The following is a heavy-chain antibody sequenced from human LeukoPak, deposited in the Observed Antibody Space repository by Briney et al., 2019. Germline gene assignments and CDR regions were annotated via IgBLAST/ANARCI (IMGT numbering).Heavy chain of an antibody. CDR1: GFTFSSYG. CDR2: IRYDGSNK. J-gene: IGHJ3*02. CDR3: AKDYGAAAGTIAFDI. Sequence: PGGSLRPPCAASGFTFSSYGMHWVRQAPGKGLEWVAFIRYDGSNKYYADSVKGRFTISRDNSKNTLYLQMNSLRAEDTAVYYCAKDYGAAAGTIAFDIWGQGTMVTVSS. D-gene: IGHD6-13*01. V-gene: IGHV3-30*02.